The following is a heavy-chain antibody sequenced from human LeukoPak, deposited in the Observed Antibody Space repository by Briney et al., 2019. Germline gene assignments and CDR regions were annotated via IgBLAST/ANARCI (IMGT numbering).Heavy chain of an antibody. CDR2: IHYSGST. CDR3: ASLGSYRSDY. CDR1: GGSISSFF. D-gene: IGHD3-16*02. V-gene: IGHV4-59*01. Sequence: PSETLSPTCTVSGGSISSFFWSWIRQPPGKGLECIGYIHYSGSTNYNPSLKSRVTISVDTSKNQFSLKLSSVTAADTAVYYCASLGSYRSDYWGQGTLVTVTS. J-gene: IGHJ4*02.